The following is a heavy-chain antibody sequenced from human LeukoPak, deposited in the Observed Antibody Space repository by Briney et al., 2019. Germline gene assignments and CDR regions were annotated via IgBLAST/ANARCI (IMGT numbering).Heavy chain of an antibody. CDR2: IYYTGTT. J-gene: IGHJ4*02. V-gene: IGHV4-59*01. Sequence: SETLSLTCAVYGGSFSSYYWSWIRQPPGKGLEWIGYIYYTGTTNYNPSLKSRVTISVDTSKFQFSLRLSSVTAADTAVYYCARERSYYDSSGYYSYFDFWGQGTLVTVSS. D-gene: IGHD3-22*01. CDR3: ARERSYYDSSGYYSYFDF. CDR1: GGSFSSYY.